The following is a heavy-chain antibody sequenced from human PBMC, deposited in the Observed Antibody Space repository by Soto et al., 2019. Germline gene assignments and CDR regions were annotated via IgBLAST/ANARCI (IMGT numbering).Heavy chain of an antibody. CDR3: ARVRTVGMSGSTGDS. CDR1: GYAIRSVFY. V-gene: IGHV4-38-2*01. CDR2: IYNTGTT. D-gene: IGHD3-10*01. J-gene: IGHJ4*02. Sequence: NPSETRSRPGFVSGYAIRSVFYLAWIRQPPGKRLEWIGNIYNTGTTYYNPSLKSRVTMSLDTSKNQFSLRLSSVTAADTAVFYCARVRTVGMSGSTGDSGGQGTLATVS.